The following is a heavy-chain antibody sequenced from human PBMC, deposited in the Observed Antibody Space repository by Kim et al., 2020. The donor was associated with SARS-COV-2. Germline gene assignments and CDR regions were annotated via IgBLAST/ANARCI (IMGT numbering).Heavy chain of an antibody. D-gene: IGHD3-22*01. CDR3: ARVYYYDSSGPYYYGMDV. CDR1: GYTFTSYA. J-gene: IGHJ6*02. CDR2: INTNTGNP. V-gene: IGHV7-4-1*02. Sequence: ASVKVSCKASGYTFTSYAMHCVRQAPGQGLEWMGWINTNTGNPTYAQGFTGRFVFSLDTSVSTAYLQISSLKAENTAVYYCARVYYYDSSGPYYYGMDVWGQGTTVTVSS.